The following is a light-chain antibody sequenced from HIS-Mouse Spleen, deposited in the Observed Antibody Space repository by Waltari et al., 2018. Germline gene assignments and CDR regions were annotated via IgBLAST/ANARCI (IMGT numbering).Light chain of an antibody. V-gene: IGKV1-9*01. Sequence: DIQLTQSPSFLSASVGDRVTITCRASQGISSYLPWYQKKPGKAPKLLIYAASTLQSGVPSRFSGSGSGTEFTLTISSLQPEDFATYYCQQLNSYPPTFGQGTKVEIK. J-gene: IGKJ1*01. CDR3: QQLNSYPPT. CDR2: AAS. CDR1: QGISSY.